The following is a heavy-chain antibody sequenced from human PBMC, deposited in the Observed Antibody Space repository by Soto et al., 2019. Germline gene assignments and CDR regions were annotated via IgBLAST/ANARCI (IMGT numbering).Heavy chain of an antibody. CDR1: GFTFSSYA. D-gene: IGHD6-19*01. CDR3: ARYSGQWLVRGGFDY. Sequence: GSLRLSCAASGFTFSSYAMHWVRQAPGKGLEWEAVISYDGSNKYYADSVKGRFTISRDNSKNTLYLQMNSLRAEDTAVYYCARYSGQWLVRGGFDYWGQGTLVTVSS. V-gene: IGHV3-30-3*01. J-gene: IGHJ4*02. CDR2: ISYDGSNK.